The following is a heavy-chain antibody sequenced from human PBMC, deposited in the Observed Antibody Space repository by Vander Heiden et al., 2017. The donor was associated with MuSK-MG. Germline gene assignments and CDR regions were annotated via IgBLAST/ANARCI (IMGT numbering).Heavy chain of an antibody. J-gene: IGHJ3*02. CDR1: WDSVSSNSST. D-gene: IGHD3-9*01. Sequence: QVQLQQSGPGLVKHSQTISLTCDISWDSVSSNSSTWNWIRQSASRGLEWLGRTYYMSKGAKWYTDYAVSVKSRRTINPDTSKNQFSLQLNPVTPDDTAVYFCARDPPDMLSGLDSWGQGTMVTVS. CDR2: TYYMSKGAKWYT. CDR3: ARDPPDMLSGLDS. V-gene: IGHV6-1*01.